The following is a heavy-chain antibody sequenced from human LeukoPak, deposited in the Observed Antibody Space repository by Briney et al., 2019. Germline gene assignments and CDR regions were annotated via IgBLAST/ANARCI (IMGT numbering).Heavy chain of an antibody. J-gene: IGHJ4*02. Sequence: GGSLRLSCAASGFTFSSYAMSWVRQPPGKGLEWVSAISGSGGSTYYADSVKGRFTISRDNSKNTLYLQMNSLRAEDTAVYYCAKDVPYYYDSSGIYWGQGTLVTVSS. D-gene: IGHD3-22*01. V-gene: IGHV3-23*01. CDR3: AKDVPYYYDSSGIY. CDR1: GFTFSSYA. CDR2: ISGSGGST.